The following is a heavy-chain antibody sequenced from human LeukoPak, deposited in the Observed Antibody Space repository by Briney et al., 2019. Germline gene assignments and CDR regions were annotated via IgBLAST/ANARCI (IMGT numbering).Heavy chain of an antibody. CDR2: MNPNSDNT. CDR3: ARGRGDILTSY. J-gene: IGHJ4*02. V-gene: IGHV1-8*02. D-gene: IGHD3-9*01. CDR1: GGTFSSYA. Sequence: ASVKVSCKASGGTFSSYAISWVRQAPGQGLEWMGWMNPNSDNTGYAQKFQGRVTMTRNTSISTAYMELSSLRSEDTAVYYCARGRGDILTSYWGQGTLVTVSS.